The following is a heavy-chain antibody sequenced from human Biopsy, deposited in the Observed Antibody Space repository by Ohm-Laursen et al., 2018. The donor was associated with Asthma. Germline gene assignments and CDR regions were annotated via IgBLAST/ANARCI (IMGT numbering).Heavy chain of an antibody. CDR1: PGSINDYY. V-gene: IGHV4-59*07. CDR3: ARATSTWSQSGPHYFDH. Sequence: SDTLSLTCTVSPGSINDYYWNWIRQFPGKGLEWIGYVHSTGSTRFNPSLKRRLTISVDTSVDQVSLKLTSVTAADTAVYYCARATSTWSQSGPHYFDHWGQGTLVTVSS. CDR2: VHSTGST. J-gene: IGHJ4*02. D-gene: IGHD6-13*01.